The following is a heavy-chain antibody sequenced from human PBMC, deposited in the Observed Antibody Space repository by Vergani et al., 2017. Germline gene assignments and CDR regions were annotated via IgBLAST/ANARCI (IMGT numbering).Heavy chain of an antibody. CDR2: ISWNSGSI. CDR3: ARAEWELLGSYYYYGMDV. D-gene: IGHD1-26*01. V-gene: IGHV3-9*01. J-gene: IGHJ6*02. Sequence: EVQLVESGGGLVQPGRSLRLSCAASGFTFDDYAMHWVRQAPGKGLEWVSGISWNSGSIGYADSVKGRFTISRDNAKNSLYLQMNSLRAEDTAVYYCARAEWELLGSYYYYGMDVWGQGTTVTVSS. CDR1: GFTFDDYA.